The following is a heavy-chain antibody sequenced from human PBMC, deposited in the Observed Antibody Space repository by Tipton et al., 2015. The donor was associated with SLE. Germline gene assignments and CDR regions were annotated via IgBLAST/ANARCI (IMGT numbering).Heavy chain of an antibody. CDR3: AKELLDIVVVPAAQTPPAYYYGMDV. J-gene: IGHJ6*02. V-gene: IGHV4-38-2*02. Sequence: TLSLTCTVSGYSISSGYYWGWIRQPPGKGLEWIGSIYHSGSTYYNPSLKSRVTISVDTSKNQFSLKLSSVTAADTAVYYCAKELLDIVVVPAAQTPPAYYYGMDVWGQGTTVTVSS. CDR2: IYHSGST. CDR1: GYSISSGYY. D-gene: IGHD2-2*03.